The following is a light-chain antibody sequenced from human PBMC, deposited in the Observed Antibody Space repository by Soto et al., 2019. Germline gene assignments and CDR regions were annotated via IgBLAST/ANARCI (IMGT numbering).Light chain of an antibody. CDR1: QSLLHSNGNNY. V-gene: IGKV2-28*01. Sequence: EIVMTQSPLSLSVTPGESASISCRSSQSLLHSNGNNYFDWYLQKPGQSPQLLIYLGSNRASGVPDRFSGSGSGTDSTLKISRVEAEDVGVYYCMQALQTPLTFGQGTRLEIK. CDR3: MQALQTPLT. CDR2: LGS. J-gene: IGKJ5*01.